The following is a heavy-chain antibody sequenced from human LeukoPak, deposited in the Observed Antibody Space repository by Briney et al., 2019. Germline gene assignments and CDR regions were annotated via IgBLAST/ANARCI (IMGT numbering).Heavy chain of an antibody. Sequence: VASVKVSCKASGDTFSRYAISWVRQAPGQGLKWMGGIIPIFGTAGYAQKFQGRVTITADESTSTAYMELSSLRSEDTAVYYCARGRPYAFDIWGQGTMVTVSS. CDR3: ARGRPYAFDI. J-gene: IGHJ3*02. CDR1: GDTFSRYA. V-gene: IGHV1-69*01. CDR2: IIPIFGTA.